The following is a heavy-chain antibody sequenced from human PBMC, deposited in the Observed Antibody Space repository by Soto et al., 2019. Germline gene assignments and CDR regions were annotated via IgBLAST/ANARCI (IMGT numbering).Heavy chain of an antibody. J-gene: IGHJ4*02. Sequence: QVQLVESGGGVVQPGRSLRLSCAASGFTFSSYAMHWVRQAPGKGLEWVAVISYDGSNKYYADSVKGRFTISRDNXKNTLYLQMNSLRAEDTAVYYCARQDYGDYEAVDYWGQGTLVTVSS. CDR2: ISYDGSNK. V-gene: IGHV3-30-3*01. CDR1: GFTFSSYA. D-gene: IGHD4-17*01. CDR3: ARQDYGDYEAVDY.